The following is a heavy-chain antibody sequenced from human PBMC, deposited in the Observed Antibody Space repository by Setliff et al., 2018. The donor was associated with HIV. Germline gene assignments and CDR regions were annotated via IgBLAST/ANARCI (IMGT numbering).Heavy chain of an antibody. J-gene: IGHJ4*02. D-gene: IGHD1-1*01. CDR2: IYTSGST. Sequence: PSETLSLTCTVSGGSISSETFSRNWIRQPAGKGLEWIGRIYTSGSTDYNPSLKSRVTMSVDTSKNRFSLKLDCVTAADTAVYYCARNSQKGIQPLLLASWGPGTLVTVS. V-gene: IGHV4-4*07. CDR1: GGSISSETFS. CDR3: ARNSQKGIQPLLLAS.